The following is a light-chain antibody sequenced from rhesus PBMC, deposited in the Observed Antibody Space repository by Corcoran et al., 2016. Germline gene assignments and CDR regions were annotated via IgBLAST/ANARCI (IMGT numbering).Light chain of an antibody. CDR1: QGISRW. Sequence: DIQMTQSPSSLSASVGDRVTITCQASQGISRWLAWYQQKPGKAPKLLMYAASSLQSGVPSRFSGGGSGTDFTLTISSLQPADFASSSCQQHNSYPYRFDQGTKVEL. CDR3: QQHNSYPYR. V-gene: IGKV1S11*01. J-gene: IGKJ2*01. CDR2: AAS.